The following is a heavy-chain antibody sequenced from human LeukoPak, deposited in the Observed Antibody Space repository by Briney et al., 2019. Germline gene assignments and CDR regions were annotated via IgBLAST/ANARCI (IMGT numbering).Heavy chain of an antibody. CDR1: GYTFTSFF. V-gene: IGHV5-51*01. CDR3: ARPITGAGTDLGY. CDR2: IYTGDSDT. J-gene: IGHJ4*02. D-gene: IGHD6-13*01. Sequence: GESLKISCKASGYTFTSFFIGWVRQMPGQGLEWMGIIYTGDSDTRYSPSFQGQVTISVDKSISTAYLQWRSLKASDTAIYYCARPITGAGTDLGYWGQGTLVTVSP.